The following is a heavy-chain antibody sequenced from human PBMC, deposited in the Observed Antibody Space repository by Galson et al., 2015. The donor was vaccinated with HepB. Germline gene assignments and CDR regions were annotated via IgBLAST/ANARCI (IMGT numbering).Heavy chain of an antibody. CDR2: IYYSGST. V-gene: IGHV4-39*01. J-gene: IGHJ4*02. Sequence: ETLSLTCTVPGGSISSSSYYWGWIRQPPGKGLEWIGSIYYSGSTYYNPSLKSRVTISVDTSKNQFSLKLSSVTAADTAVYYCARQAGDILTGYYVWGQGTLVTVSS. D-gene: IGHD3-9*01. CDR3: ARQAGDILTGYYV. CDR1: GGSISSSSYY.